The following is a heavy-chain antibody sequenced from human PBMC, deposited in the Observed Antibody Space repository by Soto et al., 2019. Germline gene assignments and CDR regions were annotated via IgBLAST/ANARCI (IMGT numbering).Heavy chain of an antibody. V-gene: IGHV4-59*12. Sequence: PSETLSLTCTVSGGSISSYYWSWIRQPPGKGLEWIGYIYYSGSTNYNPSLKSRVTISVDTSKNQFSLKLSSVTAADTAVYYCARGAMVGRFDYWGQGTLVTVSS. CDR2: IYYSGST. CDR3: ARGAMVGRFDY. CDR1: GGSISSYY. J-gene: IGHJ4*02. D-gene: IGHD5-18*01.